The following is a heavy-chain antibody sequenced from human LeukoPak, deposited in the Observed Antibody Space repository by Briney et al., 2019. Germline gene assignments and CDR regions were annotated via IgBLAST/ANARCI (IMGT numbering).Heavy chain of an antibody. V-gene: IGHV4-59*01. D-gene: IGHD5-24*01. CDR3: ARMRDGSPWPDY. Sequence: SETLSLTCTVSGGSISSYYWSWIRQPPGKGLEWIGYIYHSGSTNYNPSLKSRVTISVDTAKDQFSLKLTSVTAADTAVYYCARMRDGSPWPDYWGQGTLVTVSS. CDR1: GGSISSYY. J-gene: IGHJ4*02. CDR2: IYHSGST.